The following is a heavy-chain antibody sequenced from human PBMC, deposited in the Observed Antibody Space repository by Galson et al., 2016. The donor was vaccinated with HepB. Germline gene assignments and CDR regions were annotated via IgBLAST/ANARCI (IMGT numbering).Heavy chain of an antibody. J-gene: IGHJ2*01. CDR1: GDSVSSNSAA. CDR2: TCYKSKWHN. D-gene: IGHD2-15*01. Sequence: CAISGDSVSSNSAAWNWIRQSPSRGLEWLGRTCYKSKWHNDYAPSVKSRITINPDTSKNLFSLQLHSATPEDTAVYYCARGETAPATDWYFDLWGRGTLVTVSS. CDR3: ARGETAPATDWYFDL. V-gene: IGHV6-1*01.